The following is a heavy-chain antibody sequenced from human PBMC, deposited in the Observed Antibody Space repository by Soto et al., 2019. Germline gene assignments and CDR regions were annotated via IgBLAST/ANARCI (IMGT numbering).Heavy chain of an antibody. V-gene: IGHV4-39*01. Sequence: QLQLQESGPGLVKPSETLSLTCTVSGGSISSSSYYWGWIRQPPGKGLEWIGSIYYSGSTYYNPSLKSRVTISVDTSKNQFSLKLSSVTAADTAVYYCARHLEGRSGNGPLPFDYWGQGTLVTVSS. CDR3: ARHLEGRSGNGPLPFDY. CDR1: GGSISSSSYY. J-gene: IGHJ4*02. CDR2: IYYSGST. D-gene: IGHD3-10*01.